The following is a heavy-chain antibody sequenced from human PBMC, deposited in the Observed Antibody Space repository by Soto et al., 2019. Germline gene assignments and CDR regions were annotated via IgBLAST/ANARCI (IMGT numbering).Heavy chain of an antibody. D-gene: IGHD2-2*01. CDR2: ISSSRSYI. V-gene: IGHV3-21*01. Sequence: EVQLVESGGGLVKPGGSLRLSCAASGFTFSSYSMNWVRQAPGQGLEWVSSISSSRSYIYYADSVNGRFTISRDNAKDAVCLKRNRLGAEDTAVYYCARCYCSSISCPHPYYYMVVWGKGTTVTVSS. CDR1: GFTFSSYS. J-gene: IGHJ6*03. CDR3: ARCYCSSISCPHPYYYMVV.